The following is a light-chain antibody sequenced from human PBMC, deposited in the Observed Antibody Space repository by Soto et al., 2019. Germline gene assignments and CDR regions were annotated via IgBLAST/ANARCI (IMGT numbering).Light chain of an antibody. V-gene: IGKV3-15*01. CDR1: QSFGSN. J-gene: IGKJ1*01. Sequence: EIVMTQSPGTLSVSPGERATLSCRASQSFGSNLAWYQQKPGQPPRLLIYSTSTRATGIPARFSGSGSGTEFTLTISILQSEDFAVYYCQQYNNWPPWTFGQGTKVEIK. CDR3: QQYNNWPPWT. CDR2: STS.